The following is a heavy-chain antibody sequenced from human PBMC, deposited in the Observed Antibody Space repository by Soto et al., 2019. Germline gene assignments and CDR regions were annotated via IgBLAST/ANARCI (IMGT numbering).Heavy chain of an antibody. CDR3: ARIAAEGPVAGTFGY. J-gene: IGHJ4*02. V-gene: IGHV2-70*04. CDR1: GFSLGTSGMR. D-gene: IGHD6-19*01. Sequence: SGPTLVNTTHTLTLTCTFSGFSLGTSGMRVSWIRQPPGKALEWLARIDWDDDKFYIKYLKTRLTISKDTSKNQVVLTLTKRDPVDTATYYCARIAAEGPVAGTFGYWGQGTLVTVSS. CDR2: IDWDDDK.